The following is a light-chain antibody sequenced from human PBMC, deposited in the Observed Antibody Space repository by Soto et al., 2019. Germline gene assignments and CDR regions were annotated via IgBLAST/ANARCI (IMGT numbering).Light chain of an antibody. CDR1: QSISPW. CDR2: QVS. J-gene: IGKJ1*01. Sequence: DIQMTQSPSALSASVGDRVTITCRASQSISPWLAWYQQKPGKAPELLIYQVSTLQSGVPSRFSGSGSGTEFTLTINSLQADDFATYYCQQYRSFSRTFGQGTMVEIK. CDR3: QQYRSFSRT. V-gene: IGKV1-5*03.